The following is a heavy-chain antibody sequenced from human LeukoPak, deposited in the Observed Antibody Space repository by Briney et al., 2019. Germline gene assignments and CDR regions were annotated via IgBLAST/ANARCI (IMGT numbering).Heavy chain of an antibody. CDR1: AYTFTTSD. CDR3: ARPSGLLDSHDAFDI. J-gene: IGHJ3*02. Sequence: ASVKVSCNASAYTFTTSDINWVRQAAGQGLEWMGWMNPNSGHTGYAQRSQGRVTMTRNTSISTAYMELSSLRSEDTAVYYCARPSGLLDSHDAFDIWGQGTMVTVSS. D-gene: IGHD1-26*01. CDR2: MNPNSGHT. V-gene: IGHV1-8*01.